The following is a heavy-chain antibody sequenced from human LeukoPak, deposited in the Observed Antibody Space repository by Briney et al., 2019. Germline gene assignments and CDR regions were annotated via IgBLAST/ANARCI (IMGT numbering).Heavy chain of an antibody. CDR2: IDSVGTS. V-gene: IGHV4-4*07. CDR1: GGSINKYF. D-gene: IGHD3-10*01. CDR3: ARVCGSATNYRLCGFDV. Sequence: SETLSLTCIVSGGSINKYFWNWIRQSAGKGLEWIGRIDSVGTSNYNPSLRGRVTMSVDTSKSHFSLEVTSMTAADTAMYYCARVCGSATNYRLCGFDVWGQGTVVTVSS. J-gene: IGHJ3*01.